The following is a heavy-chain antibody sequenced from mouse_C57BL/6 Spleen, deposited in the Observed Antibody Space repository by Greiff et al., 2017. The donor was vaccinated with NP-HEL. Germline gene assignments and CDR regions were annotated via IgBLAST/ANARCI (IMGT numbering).Heavy chain of an antibody. J-gene: IGHJ1*03. CDR1: GFTFSDYY. CDR2: ISNGGGST. Sequence: MLVESGGGLVQPGGSLKLSCAASGFTFSDYYMYWVRQTPEKRLEWVAYISNGGGSTYYPDTVKGRFTISRDNAKNTLYLQMSRLKSEDTAMYYCARHYYGSSYNWYFDVWGTGTTVTVSS. D-gene: IGHD1-1*01. V-gene: IGHV5-12*01. CDR3: ARHYYGSSYNWYFDV.